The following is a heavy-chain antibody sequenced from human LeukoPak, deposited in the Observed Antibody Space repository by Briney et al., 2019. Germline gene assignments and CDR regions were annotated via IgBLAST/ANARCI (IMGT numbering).Heavy chain of an antibody. CDR2: IYHSGST. V-gene: IGHV4-30-2*05. CDR1: GGSISSGGYS. J-gene: IGHJ3*02. Sequence: SETLSLTCAVSGGSISSGGYSWSWIRQPPGKGLEWIGYIYHSGSTYYNPSLKSRVTISVDTSKNQFSLKLSSVTAADTAVYYCARYCSSTSCSGYAFDIWGQGTMVTVSS. D-gene: IGHD2-2*01. CDR3: ARYCSSTSCSGYAFDI.